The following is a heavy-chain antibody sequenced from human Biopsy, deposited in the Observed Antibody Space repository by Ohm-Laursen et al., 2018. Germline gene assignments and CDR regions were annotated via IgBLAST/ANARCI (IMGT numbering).Heavy chain of an antibody. D-gene: IGHD4-23*01. CDR2: ISHTGYT. CDR1: SGSFTGHY. J-gene: IGHJ1*01. CDR3: ARGSNEYGGLYFPH. Sequence: TLSLTCSVSSGSFTGHYWTWIRQPPGKGLEWIGHISHTGYTSYKSSLKSRVTISLDTSRKHFSLRLTSLAAADTAVYYCARGSNEYGGLYFPHWGQGTLVTVPS. V-gene: IGHV4-59*11.